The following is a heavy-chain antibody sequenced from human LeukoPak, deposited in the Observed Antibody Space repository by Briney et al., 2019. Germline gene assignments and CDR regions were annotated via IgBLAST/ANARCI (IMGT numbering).Heavy chain of an antibody. Sequence: PSETLSLTCTVSGGSISSYYWSWIRQPAGKGLEWIGRIYTSGSTNCNPSLKSRVTMSVDTSKNQFSLRLSSVTAADTAMYYCARLYSSRGLDYWGQGLLVTVSP. CDR2: IYTSGST. CDR3: ARLYSSRGLDY. D-gene: IGHD6-19*01. J-gene: IGHJ4*02. V-gene: IGHV4-4*07. CDR1: GGSISSYY.